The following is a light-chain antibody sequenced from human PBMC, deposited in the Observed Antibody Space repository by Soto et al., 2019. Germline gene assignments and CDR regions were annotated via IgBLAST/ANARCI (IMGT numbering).Light chain of an antibody. CDR3: QQYGSSRT. V-gene: IGKV3-20*01. CDR2: GAV. CDR1: QSVGNN. Sequence: EIVMTQSPATLSVSPGERVTLSCRASQSVGNNLAWYQQKPGQAPRLLIHGAVTRATDIPDRFSGSGSGTDFTLTISRLEPEDFAVYYCQQYGSSRTFGQGTKVDIK. J-gene: IGKJ1*01.